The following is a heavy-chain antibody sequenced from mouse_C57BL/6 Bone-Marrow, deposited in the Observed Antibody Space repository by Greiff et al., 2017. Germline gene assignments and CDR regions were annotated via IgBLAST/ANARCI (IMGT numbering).Heavy chain of an antibody. CDR1: GYTFTSYW. CDR2: IDPSDSYT. J-gene: IGHJ2*01. V-gene: IGHV1-59*01. CDR3: GNEYGSDD. Sequence: QVQLKQPGAELVRPGTSVKLSCKASGYTFTSYWMHWVKQRPGQGLEWIGVIDPSDSYTNYNQKFKGKATLTVDTSSSTAYMQLRRLTSEDAEGYNSGNEYGSDDWGQGTTLTVSS. D-gene: IGHD1-1*01.